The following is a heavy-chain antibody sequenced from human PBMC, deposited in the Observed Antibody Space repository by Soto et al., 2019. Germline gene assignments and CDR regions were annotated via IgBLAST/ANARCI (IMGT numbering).Heavy chain of an antibody. Sequence: SVKVSCKASGGDFSNYAISWVRQAAGQGPEWMGWIIPIFRTATYAQKFQGRVTITADDSTRTAYMELSCLTSEETADYYSARYSLIPSAADYYFDMDVCGQGTTVTVSS. V-gene: IGHV1-69*13. CDR3: ARYSLIPSAADYYFDMDV. J-gene: IGHJ6*02. D-gene: IGHD2-21*01. CDR2: IIPIFRTA. CDR1: GGDFSNYA.